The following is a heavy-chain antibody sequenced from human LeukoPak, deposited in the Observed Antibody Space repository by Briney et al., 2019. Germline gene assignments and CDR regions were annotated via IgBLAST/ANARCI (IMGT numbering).Heavy chain of an antibody. J-gene: IGHJ4*02. CDR3: AKALEQETVIALDS. CDR1: GFTFSTYA. D-gene: IGHD6-13*01. CDR2: ISGSGGST. Sequence: GGSLRLSCAASGFTFSTYAMSWVRQAPGRGLEGVSAISGSGGSTYYADSVKGRFTISRDNSKNTLYLQMNSLRAEDTSIYFCAKALEQETVIALDSWGQGTLVTVSS. V-gene: IGHV3-23*01.